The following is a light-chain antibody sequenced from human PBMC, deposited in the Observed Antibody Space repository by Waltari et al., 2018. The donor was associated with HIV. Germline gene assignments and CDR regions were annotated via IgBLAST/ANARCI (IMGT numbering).Light chain of an antibody. CDR3: QHYGSSQIT. CDR2: DAS. Sequence: EIVLTQSPGTLSLSPGERATLSCRASQSVSSSYLAWYQQKPGQAPRLLIYDASNRATGIPDRFSDSGSGTDLTLTISRLEPEDFAVYYCQHYGSSQITFGQGTRLEIK. CDR1: QSVSSSY. V-gene: IGKV3-20*01. J-gene: IGKJ5*01.